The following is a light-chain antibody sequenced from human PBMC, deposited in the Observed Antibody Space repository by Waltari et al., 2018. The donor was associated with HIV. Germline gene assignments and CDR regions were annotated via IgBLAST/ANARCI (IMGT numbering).Light chain of an antibody. J-gene: IGKJ1*01. Sequence: DIVMTQSPDSLAVSLGERATIHCKSSQSVLYSSNNKNYLTWYQQKPGQPPKLLVYWASTRESGVPDRFSGSGSGTDFTLTISSLQAEDVAVYYCQQYNSWPRTFGQGTKVEVK. CDR2: WAS. CDR3: QQYNSWPRT. CDR1: QSVLYSSNNKNY. V-gene: IGKV4-1*01.